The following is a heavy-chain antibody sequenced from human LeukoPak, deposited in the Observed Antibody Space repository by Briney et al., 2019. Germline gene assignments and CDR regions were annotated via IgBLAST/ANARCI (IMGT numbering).Heavy chain of an antibody. J-gene: IGHJ4*02. Sequence: GSLRLSCAASGFTFSSYAMHWVRQAPGEGLEWVANVNQDGDERNYADSVKGRFTISRDNAKILVYLQMNSLRAEDTAVYYCARWNPGYSSDWRIDYWGQGALVTVSS. CDR2: VNQDGDER. CDR1: GFTFSSYA. D-gene: IGHD6-19*01. V-gene: IGHV3-7*01. CDR3: ARWNPGYSSDWRIDY.